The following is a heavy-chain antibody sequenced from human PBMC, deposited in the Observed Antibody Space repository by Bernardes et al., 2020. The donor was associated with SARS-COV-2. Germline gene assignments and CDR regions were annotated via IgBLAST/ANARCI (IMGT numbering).Heavy chain of an antibody. Sequence: SLRLSCAASGFTFSSYAMSWVRQAPGKGLEWVSAISGSGGSTYYADSVKGRFTISRDNSKNTLYLQMNSLRAEDTAVYYCAKEEFGDCSSTSCYAAWFDPWGQGTLVTVSS. CDR2: ISGSGGST. V-gene: IGHV3-23*01. CDR3: AKEEFGDCSSTSCYAAWFDP. D-gene: IGHD2-2*01. J-gene: IGHJ5*02. CDR1: GFTFSSYA.